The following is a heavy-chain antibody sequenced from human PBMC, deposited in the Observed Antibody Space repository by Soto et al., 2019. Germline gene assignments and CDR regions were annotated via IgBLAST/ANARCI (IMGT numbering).Heavy chain of an antibody. CDR2: LNIAGTI. CDR3: ARDQTYYYGSGSHYWYFDL. V-gene: IGHV4-4*07. Sequence: PSETLSLTCSVSGASISSFNWNWVRQPAGKGPEWVGRLNIAGTINYNPSLKSRITMSMDTSKNQISLHLRSVTAADTAVYYCARDQTYYYGSGSHYWYFDLWGRGTLVTV. D-gene: IGHD3-10*01. CDR1: GASISSFN. J-gene: IGHJ2*01.